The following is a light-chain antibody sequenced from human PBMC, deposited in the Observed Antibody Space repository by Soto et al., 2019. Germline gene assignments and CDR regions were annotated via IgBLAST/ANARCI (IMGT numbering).Light chain of an antibody. Sequence: EVVLTQSPGTLSLSRGERATLSCRASERIYSAYLGWYQQKPGQAPRLLIYGTSSRATGIPDRLSGSGSGKAFTLPISRLEPEDFAVYYCQQYGNSPITFGQGTRLEIK. CDR1: ERIYSAY. V-gene: IGKV3-20*01. J-gene: IGKJ5*01. CDR3: QQYGNSPIT. CDR2: GTS.